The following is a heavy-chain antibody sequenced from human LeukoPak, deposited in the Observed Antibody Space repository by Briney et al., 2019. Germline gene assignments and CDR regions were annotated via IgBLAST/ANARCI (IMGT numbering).Heavy chain of an antibody. CDR3: ARGEYYYDSSGYFDY. Sequence: PSETLSLTCAVYGGSFSGYYWSWIRQPPGKGLEWIGEIKHSGSTNYNPSPKSRVTISVDTSKNQFSLKLSSVTAADTAVYYCARGEYYYDSSGYFDYWGQGTLVTVSS. CDR1: GGSFSGYY. V-gene: IGHV4-34*01. CDR2: IKHSGST. D-gene: IGHD3-22*01. J-gene: IGHJ4*02.